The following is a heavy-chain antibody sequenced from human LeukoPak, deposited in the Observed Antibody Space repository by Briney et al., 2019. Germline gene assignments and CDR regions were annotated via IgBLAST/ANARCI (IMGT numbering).Heavy chain of an antibody. CDR2: ISGSGGST. D-gene: IGHD3-10*01. Sequence: PGGSLRLSCAASGFTFSSYAMSWVRQAPGKGLEWVSAISGSGGSTYYADSVKGRFTISRDNSKNTLYLQMNSLRAEDTAVYYCAKDQKYYYGSSSDYWGQGTLVTVSS. CDR1: GFTFSSYA. J-gene: IGHJ4*02. CDR3: AKDQKYYYGSSSDY. V-gene: IGHV3-23*01.